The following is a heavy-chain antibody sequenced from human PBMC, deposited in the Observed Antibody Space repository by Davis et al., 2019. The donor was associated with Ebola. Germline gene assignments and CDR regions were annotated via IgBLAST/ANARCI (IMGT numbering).Heavy chain of an antibody. CDR3: AKAYYDILTGYFDAFDI. CDR1: GFIFSSYT. CDR2: ITGSGGST. J-gene: IGHJ3*02. V-gene: IGHV3-23*01. Sequence: GESLKISCAASGFIFSSYTMNWVRQAPGKGLEWVSGITGSGGSTYYADSVKGRFTISRDNSKNTLYLQMNSLRAEDTALYYCAKAYYDILTGYFDAFDIWGQGTMVTVSS. D-gene: IGHD3-9*01.